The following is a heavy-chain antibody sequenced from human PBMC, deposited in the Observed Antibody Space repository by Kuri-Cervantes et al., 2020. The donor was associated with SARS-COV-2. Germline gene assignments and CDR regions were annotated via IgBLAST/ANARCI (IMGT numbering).Heavy chain of an antibody. V-gene: IGHV4-39*07. D-gene: IGHD6-19*01. J-gene: IGHJ3*02. CDR3: ARERYSSGSAFDI. Sequence: GSLRLSCTVSGGSISSSSYYWGWIRQPPGKGLEWIGSIYYSGSTYYNPSLKSRVTISVDTSKNQFSLKLSSVTAADTAVYYCARERYSSGSAFDIWGQGTMVTVSS. CDR2: IYYSGST. CDR1: GGSISSSSYY.